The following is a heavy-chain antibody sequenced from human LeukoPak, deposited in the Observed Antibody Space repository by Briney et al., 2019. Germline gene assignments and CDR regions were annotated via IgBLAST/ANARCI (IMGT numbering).Heavy chain of an antibody. Sequence: ASVKVSCKASGFTFSRSAVQWVRQARGQRLELVGWIVVGSGNTKYAQKFQDRVAISRDMSTGTAFMDLSSLISEDTAVYYCAADDQQLLMWGQGTLVTVSS. D-gene: IGHD2-2*01. CDR2: IVVGSGNT. CDR3: AADDQQLLM. V-gene: IGHV1-58*01. CDR1: GFTFSRSA. J-gene: IGHJ4*02.